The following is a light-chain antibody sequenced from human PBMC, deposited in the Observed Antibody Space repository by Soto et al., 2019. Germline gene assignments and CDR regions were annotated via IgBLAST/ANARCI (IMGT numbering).Light chain of an antibody. CDR1: SSDIGTYNF. CDR3: PPHTGENPLV. J-gene: IGLJ3*02. CDR2: DVT. V-gene: IGLV2-11*01. Sequence: QSVLTQPRSVSGSPGQSVTFSCIGTSSDIGTYNFVSWYQQNPGKAPKLLIYDVTKRPSGVPDRFSGSKSGNTASLTISGPMLEGGADYNRPPHTGENPLVFGGGTKLA.